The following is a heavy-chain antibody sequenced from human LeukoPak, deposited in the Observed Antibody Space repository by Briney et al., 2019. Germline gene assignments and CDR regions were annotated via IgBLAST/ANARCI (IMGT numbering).Heavy chain of an antibody. D-gene: IGHD3-10*01. CDR2: INERGTDS. Sequence: GGSLRLSCTASGFTFSGHWIHWVRQPPGMGLVWVSRINERGTDSMYADSVKGRFTISRDNAKNSLYLQMNSLRAEDTAVYYCARSLWFGELLWYFDYWGQGTLVTVSS. V-gene: IGHV3-74*03. CDR1: GFTFSGHW. CDR3: ARSLWFGELLWYFDY. J-gene: IGHJ4*02.